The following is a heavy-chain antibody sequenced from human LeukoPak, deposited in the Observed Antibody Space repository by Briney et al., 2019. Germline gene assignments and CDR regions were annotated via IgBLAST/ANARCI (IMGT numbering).Heavy chain of an antibody. V-gene: IGHV3-23*01. J-gene: IGHJ4*02. CDR2: ILGSGGGT. CDR1: GFTFSSYA. D-gene: IGHD3-10*01. Sequence: GSLRLSCAASGFTFSSYAMTWVRQAPGKGLEWISSILGSGGGTFYSDSVKGRFTISRDNFRNTMYLQMNSLRAEDTAVYYCARDRSYFGSGSYYFELAYFDYWGQGTLVTVSS. CDR3: ARDRSYFGSGSYYFELAYFDY.